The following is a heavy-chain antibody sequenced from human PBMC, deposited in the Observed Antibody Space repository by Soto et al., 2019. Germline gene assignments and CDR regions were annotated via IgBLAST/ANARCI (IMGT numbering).Heavy chain of an antibody. CDR3: ARKDIAGNSVDF. D-gene: IGHD6-13*01. CDR2: IYPGDSDT. V-gene: IGHV5-51*01. Sequence: GESLKISCKASGYSFTTYWIGWARQMPGKGLEWMGIIYPGDSDTRYSPSFQGQVAISADKSISTAYLQWSSLKASDSAMFYCARKDIAGNSVDFWGHGTLVTVSS. CDR1: GYSFTTYW. J-gene: IGHJ4*01.